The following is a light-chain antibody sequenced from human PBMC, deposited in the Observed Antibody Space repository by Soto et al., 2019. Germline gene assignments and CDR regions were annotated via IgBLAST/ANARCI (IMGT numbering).Light chain of an antibody. V-gene: IGKV3-15*01. CDR2: GVS. J-gene: IGKJ2*01. Sequence: MVMTQYPATRSVPPRESCTVSGMASQSVSSKLAWFQQKPGQAPSLLIYGVSTRATGVPVRFSGSGSGTEFTLTINSLQSEDFAVYYCQQYNNWPHTFGQGTKVDIK. CDR1: QSVSSK. CDR3: QQYNNWPHT.